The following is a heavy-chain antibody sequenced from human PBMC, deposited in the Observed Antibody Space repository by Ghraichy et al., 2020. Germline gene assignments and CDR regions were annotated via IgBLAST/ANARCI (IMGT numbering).Heavy chain of an antibody. Sequence: SETLSLTCAVSGGYISSSNWWSWVRQPPGKGLEWIGEIHHSGNTNYSPSLKSRVTIPVDKSKNQFSLKVSSVTAADTAVYYCARVQEDATYYDGSGIFAVDLWGQGTQVTVSS. CDR3: ARVQEDATYYDGSGIFAVDL. V-gene: IGHV4-4*02. CDR1: GGYISSSNW. D-gene: IGHD3-10*01. CDR2: IHHSGNT. J-gene: IGHJ5*02.